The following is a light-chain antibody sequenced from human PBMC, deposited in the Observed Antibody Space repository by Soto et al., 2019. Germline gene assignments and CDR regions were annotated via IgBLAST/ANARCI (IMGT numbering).Light chain of an antibody. Sequence: EIVLTQSPGTLSLSPGERATLSSRASQTVGNNYLAWYQQKPGQAPRLLIYGASSRATVIPDRFSGSGSGTDFTLTISRLEPGDFAVYYCRQSATSPRTFGQGTKVEIK. CDR2: GAS. CDR1: QTVGNNY. CDR3: RQSATSPRT. J-gene: IGKJ1*01. V-gene: IGKV3-20*01.